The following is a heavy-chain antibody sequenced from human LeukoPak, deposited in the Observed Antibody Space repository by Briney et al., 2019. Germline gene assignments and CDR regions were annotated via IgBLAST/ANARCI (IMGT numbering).Heavy chain of an antibody. D-gene: IGHD3-22*01. V-gene: IGHV4-59*08. Sequence: SETLSLTCAVYGGSVSGYYWSWIRQPPGKVLEWIGYIYYSGSTNYNPSLKSRVTISVDTSKNQFSLKLSSVTAADTAVYYCAASDYYDSSGYYSILLNSFDPWGQGTLVTVSS. CDR3: AASDYYDSSGYYSILLNSFDP. CDR1: GGSVSGYY. CDR2: IYYSGST. J-gene: IGHJ5*02.